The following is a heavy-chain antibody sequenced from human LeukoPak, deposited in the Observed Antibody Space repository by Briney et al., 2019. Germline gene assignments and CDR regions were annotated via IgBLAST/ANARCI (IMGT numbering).Heavy chain of an antibody. CDR1: GFTFSSYW. V-gene: IGHV3-7*03. D-gene: IGHD6-13*01. CDR2: IKQDGSEK. Sequence: GGSLRLSCAASGFTFSSYWMSWVRQAPGKGLEWVANIKQDGSEKYYVDSVKGRFTISRDNSKNTLYLQMNSLRAEDTAVYYCARSWVSYTFDYWGQGTLVTVSS. CDR3: ARSWVSYTFDY. J-gene: IGHJ4*02.